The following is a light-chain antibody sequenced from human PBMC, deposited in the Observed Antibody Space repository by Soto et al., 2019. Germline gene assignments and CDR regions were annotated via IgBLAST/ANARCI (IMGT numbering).Light chain of an antibody. CDR3: SSYTSSSTLYV. J-gene: IGLJ1*01. Sequence: QSVLTQPASVSGSPGQSITISCTGTNSDVGGYNYVSWYQQHPGKAPKLMIYDVSNRPSGVSNRFSGSKSGNTASLTISGLQAEDEADYYCSSYTSSSTLYVFRTGTKVTVL. CDR2: DVS. CDR1: NSDVGGYNY. V-gene: IGLV2-14*01.